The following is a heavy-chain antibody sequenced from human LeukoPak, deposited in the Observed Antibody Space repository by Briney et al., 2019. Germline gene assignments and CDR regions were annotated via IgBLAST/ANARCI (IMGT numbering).Heavy chain of an antibody. CDR2: ISSGGSTI. CDR1: EFTFSNYE. Sequence: GGSLRLSCAASEFTFSNYEMNWVRQAPGKGLEWVSYISSGGSTIYYADSVKDRFTISRDNAKNSLYLQMSSLRAEDTAVYYCARDPNYGSGSYADYWGQGTLVTVSS. CDR3: ARDPNYGSGSYADY. J-gene: IGHJ4*02. V-gene: IGHV3-48*03. D-gene: IGHD3-10*01.